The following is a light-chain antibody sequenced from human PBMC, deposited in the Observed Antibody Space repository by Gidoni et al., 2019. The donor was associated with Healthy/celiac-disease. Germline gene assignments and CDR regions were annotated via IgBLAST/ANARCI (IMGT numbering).Light chain of an antibody. J-gene: IGKJ2*01. CDR1: QSVSSY. Sequence: EIVLTQSPATLSLSPGERATLSCRASQSVSSYLAWYQQKPGQAPRLLIYDASNRATGRPAMFSGSWSVTDFTRTISSLEPEEFAVYYCQQRSNWGGYTVGQGTKLEIK. V-gene: IGKV3-11*01. CDR2: DAS. CDR3: QQRSNWGGYT.